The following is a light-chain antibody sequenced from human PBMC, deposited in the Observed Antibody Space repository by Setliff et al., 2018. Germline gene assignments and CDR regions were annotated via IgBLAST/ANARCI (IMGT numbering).Light chain of an antibody. J-gene: IGLJ1*01. CDR2: DVS. Sequence: QSALTQPASVSGSPGQSIAVSCTGSGSDVGAYKFVSWYQRRPGKAPRLMIYDVSNRPSGVSDRFSGSKSGNTASLTISGLQAEDEADYYCCSYTGTSTPYVFGTGTKVTVL. CDR3: CSYTGTSTPYV. CDR1: GSDVGAYKF. V-gene: IGLV2-14*01.